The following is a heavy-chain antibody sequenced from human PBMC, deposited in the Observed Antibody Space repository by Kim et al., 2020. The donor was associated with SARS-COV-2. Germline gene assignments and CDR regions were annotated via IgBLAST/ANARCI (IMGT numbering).Heavy chain of an antibody. J-gene: IGHJ4*02. CDR3: ARPERWLQLALSN. Sequence: ATSVKGRLTISRDKSKTKLSPKMKSLRAEDTAVYYCARPERWLQLALSNWGQGTLVTVSS. D-gene: IGHD5-12*01. V-gene: IGHV3-30*01.